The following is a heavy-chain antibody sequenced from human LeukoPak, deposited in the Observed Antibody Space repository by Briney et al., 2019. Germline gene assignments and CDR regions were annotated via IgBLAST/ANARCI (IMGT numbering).Heavy chain of an antibody. Sequence: SETLSLTCTVSGGSIRSNNYYWGWIRQPPGTGLEWIGSIYYHGSTYYNPSLKSRVTISVDTSKNQFSLKLSSVTAADTAVYYCARDLYSSRTNDAFVIWGQGTMVTVSS. CDR2: IYYHGST. CDR3: ARDLYSSRTNDAFVI. V-gene: IGHV4-39*07. CDR1: GGSIRSNNYY. J-gene: IGHJ3*02. D-gene: IGHD6-13*01.